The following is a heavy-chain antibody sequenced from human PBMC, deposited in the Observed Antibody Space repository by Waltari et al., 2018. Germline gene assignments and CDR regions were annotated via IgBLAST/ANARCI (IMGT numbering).Heavy chain of an antibody. Sequence: QVQLQQWGAGLLKASETLSLTCAVYGGSFSGYYWSWIRQPPGKGLEWIGEINHSGSTNCNPSLKSRVTISVDTSKNQFSLKLSSVTAADTAVYYCARSETRLKALHGRYFDYWGQGTLVTVSS. CDR3: ARSETRLKALHGRYFDY. CDR2: INHSGST. V-gene: IGHV4-34*01. D-gene: IGHD2-8*01. CDR1: GGSFSGYY. J-gene: IGHJ4*02.